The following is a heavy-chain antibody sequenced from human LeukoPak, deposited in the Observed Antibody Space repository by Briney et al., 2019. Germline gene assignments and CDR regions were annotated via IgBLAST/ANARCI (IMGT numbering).Heavy chain of an antibody. CDR2: IDPTDSST. D-gene: IGHD3-10*01. V-gene: IGHV5-10-1*01. CDR1: GYRFITYW. CDR3: ATHYGSGTYKLGY. Sequence: GESLKISCKGSGYRFITYWISCVRHMPGKGLEWMGRIDPTDSSTKYSPSFQGHVTISADKSISTAYLQWRSLKASDTAMYYCATHYGSGTYKLGYWGQGTLVTVSS. J-gene: IGHJ4*02.